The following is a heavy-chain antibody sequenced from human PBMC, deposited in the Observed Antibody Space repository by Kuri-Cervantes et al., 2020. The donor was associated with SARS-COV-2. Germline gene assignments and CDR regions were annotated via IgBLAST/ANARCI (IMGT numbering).Heavy chain of an antibody. Sequence: GESLKISCVASGFTFRDYYMSWIRQAPGKGLEWISYISSSDSTTYYADSVKGRFTISRDNAKRTLFLQMNSLRVDDTAVYYCSGDQVSAAGTANYWGQGALVTVSS. V-gene: IGHV3-11*01. CDR1: GFTFRDYY. CDR2: ISSSDSTT. CDR3: SGDQVSAAGTANY. J-gene: IGHJ4*02. D-gene: IGHD6-13*01.